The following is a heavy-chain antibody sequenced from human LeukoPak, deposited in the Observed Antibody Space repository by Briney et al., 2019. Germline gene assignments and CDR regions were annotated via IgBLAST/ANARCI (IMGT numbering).Heavy chain of an antibody. Sequence: KPSETLSLTCTVSGGSISSYYWSWIRQPPGKGLEWIGYIYYSGSTNYNPSLKSRVTMSVDTSKNQFSLKLSSVTAADTAVYYCARGPITEDGTFHSPNAWGQGTLVTVSS. V-gene: IGHV4-59*01. CDR1: GGSISSYY. D-gene: IGHD1-1*01. CDR3: ARGPITEDGTFHSPNA. J-gene: IGHJ5*02. CDR2: IYYSGST.